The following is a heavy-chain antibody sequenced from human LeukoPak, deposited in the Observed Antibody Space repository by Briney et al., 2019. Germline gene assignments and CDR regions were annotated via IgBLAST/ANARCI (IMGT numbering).Heavy chain of an antibody. CDR3: ARTLGYSGYDPQAFDY. V-gene: IGHV4-39*07. D-gene: IGHD5-12*01. J-gene: IGHJ4*02. CDR1: GGSISSSSYY. CDR2: IYYSGST. Sequence: SETLSLTCTVSGGSISSSSYYWGWIRQPPGQGLEWIGSIYYSGSTYYNPSLKSRVTISVDTSKNQFSLKLSSVTAADTAVYYCARTLGYSGYDPQAFDYWGQGTLVTVSS.